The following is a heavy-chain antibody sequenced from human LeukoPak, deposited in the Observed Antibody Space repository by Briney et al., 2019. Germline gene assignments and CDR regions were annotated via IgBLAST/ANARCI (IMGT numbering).Heavy chain of an antibody. CDR2: IYSAGAT. V-gene: IGHV3-53*01. CDR3: AKDGGQGADY. CDR1: GFTVSTNS. D-gene: IGHD3-16*01. J-gene: IGHJ4*02. Sequence: GESLRLSCAASGFTVSTNSMTWVRQAPGKGLEWVSLIYSAGATYYADSVKGRFTLSRDNSKNTLYLQMNSLRAEDMAVYYCAKDGGQGADYWGQGTLVSVSS.